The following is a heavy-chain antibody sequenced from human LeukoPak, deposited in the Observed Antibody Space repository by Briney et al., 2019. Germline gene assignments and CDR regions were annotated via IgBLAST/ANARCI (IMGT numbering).Heavy chain of an antibody. CDR1: GFTFDDYG. D-gene: IGHD2-15*01. CDR3: ARTSDGSWFDP. CDR2: INWNGGNT. J-gene: IGHJ5*02. Sequence: GGSLRLSCAASGFTFDDYGMSWVRQGPGKGLEWVSGINWNGGNTGYADSVKGRFTIFRDNAKNSLYLEMDSLRVEDTALYYCARTSDGSWFDPWGQGTLVTVSS. V-gene: IGHV3-20*04.